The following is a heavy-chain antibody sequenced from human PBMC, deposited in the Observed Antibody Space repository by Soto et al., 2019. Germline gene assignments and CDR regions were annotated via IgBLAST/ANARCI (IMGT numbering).Heavy chain of an antibody. Sequence: GASVKVSCKASGGTFSSYTISWVRQAPGQGLEWMGRIIPILGIANYAQKFQGRVTITADKSTSTAYMELSSLRSEDTAVYYCARDPGNHDYGDLPTDYWGQGTLVTVSS. CDR1: GGTFSSYT. V-gene: IGHV1-69*04. D-gene: IGHD4-17*01. CDR2: IIPILGIA. CDR3: ARDPGNHDYGDLPTDY. J-gene: IGHJ4*02.